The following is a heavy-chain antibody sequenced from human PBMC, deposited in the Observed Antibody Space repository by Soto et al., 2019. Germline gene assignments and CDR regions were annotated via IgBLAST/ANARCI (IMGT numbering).Heavy chain of an antibody. CDR3: ARDRGWIQAFDY. CDR2: IIPIFGTA. D-gene: IGHD5-18*01. J-gene: IGHJ4*02. Sequence: SVKVSCKASGGTFSSYAISWARQAPGQGLEWMGGIIPIFGTANYAQKFQGRVTITADESTSTAYTELSSLRSEDTAVYYCARDRGWIQAFDYWGQGTLVTVSS. CDR1: GGTFSSYA. V-gene: IGHV1-69*13.